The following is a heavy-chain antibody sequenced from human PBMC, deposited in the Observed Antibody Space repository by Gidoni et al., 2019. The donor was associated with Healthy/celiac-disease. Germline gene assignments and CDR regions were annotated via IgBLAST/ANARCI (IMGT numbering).Heavy chain of an antibody. CDR3: ARVCDSSGYYCYYYYYGMDV. V-gene: IGHV3-30*04. CDR2: ISYDGSNK. CDR1: GFTFSSYA. Sequence: QVQLVESGGGVVQPGRSLRLSWAASGFTFSSYAMPWVRQAPGKGLEWVAVISYDGSNKYYADSVKGRFTISRDNSKNTLYLQMNSLRAEDTAVYYCARVCDSSGYYCYYYYYGMDVWGQGTTVTVSS. J-gene: IGHJ6*02. D-gene: IGHD3-22*01.